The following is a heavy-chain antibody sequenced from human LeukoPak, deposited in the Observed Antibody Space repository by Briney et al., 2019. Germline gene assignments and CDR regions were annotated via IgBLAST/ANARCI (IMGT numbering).Heavy chain of an antibody. D-gene: IGHD3-3*01. CDR3: ARAIRGYDFWSGYSNFDY. V-gene: IGHV1-69*04. CDR2: IIPILGIA. CDR1: GGTFSSYA. J-gene: IGHJ4*02. Sequence: SVKVSCKASGGTFSSYAISWVRQAPGQGFEWMGRIIPILGIANYAQKLQGRVTMTTDTSTSTAYMELRSLRSDDTAVYYCARAIRGYDFWSGYSNFDYRGQGTLVTVSS.